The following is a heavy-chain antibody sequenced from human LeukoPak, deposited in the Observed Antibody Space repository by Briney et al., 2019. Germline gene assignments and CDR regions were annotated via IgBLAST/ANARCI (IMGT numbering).Heavy chain of an antibody. J-gene: IGHJ4*01. CDR3: AKDYTKGVGATDY. V-gene: IGHV3-23*01. Sequence: PGGSLRYSCAASGFTLSVYVMSWVRQAPGKGLEWVSVISVPGGSTYYADSVKGRFTISRDNSKNTLYLQMNSLSAEDTAVYYCAKDYTKGVGATDYWGHGTLVTVSS. D-gene: IGHD1-26*01. CDR2: ISVPGGST. CDR1: GFTLSVYV.